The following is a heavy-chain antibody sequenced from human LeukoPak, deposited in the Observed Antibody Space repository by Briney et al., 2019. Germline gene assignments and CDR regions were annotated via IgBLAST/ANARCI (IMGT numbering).Heavy chain of an antibody. D-gene: IGHD3-22*01. CDR1: GGSISSGSYY. CDR3: ARDAYYYDSSASRLFDY. J-gene: IGHJ4*02. CDR2: MSTSGST. Sequence: SETLSLTCTVSGGSISSGSYYWSWIRQPAGKGLEWIGRMSTSGSTNYNPSLKSRVTISVDTSKNQFSLKLSSVTAADTAVYYCARDAYYYDSSASRLFDYWGQGTLVTVSS. V-gene: IGHV4-61*02.